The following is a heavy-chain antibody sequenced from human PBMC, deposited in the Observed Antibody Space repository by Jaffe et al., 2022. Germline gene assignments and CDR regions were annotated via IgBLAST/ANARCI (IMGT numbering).Heavy chain of an antibody. D-gene: IGHD2-2*01. J-gene: IGHJ5*02. CDR2: IYHSGST. V-gene: IGHV4-38-2*02. CDR3: ARDNWGVVVPAATDSGDWFDP. CDR1: GYSISSGYY. Sequence: QVQLQESGPGLVKPSETLSLTCAVSGYSISSGYYWGWIRQPPGKGLEWIGSIYHSGSTYYNPSLKSRVTISVDTSKNQFSLKLSSVTAADTAVYYCARDNWGVVVPAATDSGDWFDPWGQGTLVTVSS.